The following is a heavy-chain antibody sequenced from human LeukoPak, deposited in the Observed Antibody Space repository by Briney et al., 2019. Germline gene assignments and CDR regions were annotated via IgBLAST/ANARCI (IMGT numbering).Heavy chain of an antibody. CDR1: GFTFSTYW. Sequence: PGGSLRLSCAASGFTFSTYWMHWVRQAPGKGLVWVSRIYIDGSSTNYADSVKGRFTISRDNSNNALFLQMNNLRAEDMAIYYCARGASSWEYTTFDVWGQGAIVTVSS. V-gene: IGHV3-74*01. D-gene: IGHD6-13*01. CDR3: ARGASSWEYTTFDV. J-gene: IGHJ3*01. CDR2: IYIDGSST.